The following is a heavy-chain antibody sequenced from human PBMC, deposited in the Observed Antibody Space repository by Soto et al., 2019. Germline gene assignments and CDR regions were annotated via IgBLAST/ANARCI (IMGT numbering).Heavy chain of an antibody. Sequence: QVQLVQAGAEVKKPGSSVKVSCKASGGTFSSYAISWVRQAPGHGLEWMGGIIPIFGTANYAQKFQGRVTITADESTSTAYMALSSLRSEDTAVYYCARLPGYCSVGSCYSPGYWGQGTLVTVSS. CDR1: GGTFSSYA. V-gene: IGHV1-69*01. CDR2: IIPIFGTA. D-gene: IGHD2-15*01. J-gene: IGHJ4*02. CDR3: ARLPGYCSVGSCYSPGY.